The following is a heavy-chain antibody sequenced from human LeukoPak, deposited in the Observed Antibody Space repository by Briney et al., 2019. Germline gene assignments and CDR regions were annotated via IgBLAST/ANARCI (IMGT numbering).Heavy chain of an antibody. J-gene: IGHJ4*02. CDR1: GFIFSNYW. CDR2: INQDGSKE. CDR3: VRDGGVSGYNLLDY. Sequence: GGSLRLSCTASGFIFSNYWMTWVRQAPGKGLEWVAQINQDGSKEYYIDSVKARFSISRDNARNSLSLQMNSLRAEDTAVYYCVRDGGVSGYNLLDYWGQGTLVTVSS. D-gene: IGHD5-24*01. V-gene: IGHV3-7*01.